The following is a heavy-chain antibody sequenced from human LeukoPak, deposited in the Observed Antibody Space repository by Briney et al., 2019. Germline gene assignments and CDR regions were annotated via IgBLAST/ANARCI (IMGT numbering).Heavy chain of an antibody. Sequence: GSLRLSCAASGFTFSSYEMNWVRQAPGKGLEWASYISSSGSTIYYADSVKGRFTISRDNAKNSVYLQMNSLRAEDTAVYYCARVLRYCSGGNCYSGGLGYMDVWGKGTTVTISS. V-gene: IGHV3-48*03. CDR3: ARVLRYCSGGNCYSGGLGYMDV. D-gene: IGHD2-15*01. CDR1: GFTFSSYE. J-gene: IGHJ6*03. CDR2: ISSSGSTI.